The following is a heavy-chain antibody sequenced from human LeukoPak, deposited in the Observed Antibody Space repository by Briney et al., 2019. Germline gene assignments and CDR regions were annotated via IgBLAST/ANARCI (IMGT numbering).Heavy chain of an antibody. CDR1: GFTFSSHW. D-gene: IGHD2-15*01. CDR3: ARGVVVVTFENAFDI. CDR2: INTDGSTT. J-gene: IGHJ3*02. V-gene: IGHV3-74*01. Sequence: PGGSLRLSCAASGFTFSSHWMHWVRQAPGKGLVWVSRINTDGSTTNYADSVKGRFTVSRDNAKNTLYLQMNSLRAEDTAVYYCARGVVVVTFENAFDIWGQGTMVTVSS.